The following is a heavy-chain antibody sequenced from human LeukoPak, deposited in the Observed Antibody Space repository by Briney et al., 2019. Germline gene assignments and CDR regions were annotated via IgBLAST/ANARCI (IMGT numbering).Heavy chain of an antibody. CDR1: GGTFGSYA. CDR3: ARGIILTGYGLWYFDY. CDR2: IIPIFGTA. D-gene: IGHD3-9*01. J-gene: IGHJ4*02. Sequence: ASVKVSCKASGGTFGSYAISWVRQAPGQGLEWMGGIIPIFGTANYAQKFQGRVTITADESTSTAYMELSSLRSEGTAVYYCARGIILTGYGLWYFDYWGQGTLVTVSS. V-gene: IGHV1-69*13.